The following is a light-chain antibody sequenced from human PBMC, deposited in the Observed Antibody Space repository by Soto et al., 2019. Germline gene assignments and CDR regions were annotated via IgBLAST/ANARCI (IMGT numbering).Light chain of an antibody. CDR2: GES. Sequence: EIVMTQSPATLSVSPGDSATLSCRASQNVLSNLAWYQQNTGQAPRILIYGESTRATGLPDRLSGSGSGTQLTLTISRLQSEDFAVYYCQKYNNWPITCGQGTRLEIK. CDR3: QKYNNWPIT. CDR1: QNVLSN. J-gene: IGKJ5*01. V-gene: IGKV3-15*01.